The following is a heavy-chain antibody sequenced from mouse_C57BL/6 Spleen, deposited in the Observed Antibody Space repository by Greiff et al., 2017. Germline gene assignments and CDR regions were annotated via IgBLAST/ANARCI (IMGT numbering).Heavy chain of an antibody. CDR2: IYPGSGST. V-gene: IGHV1-55*01. Sequence: QVQLQQPGAELVKPGASVKMSCKASGYTFTSYWITWVKQRPGQGLEWIGDIYPGSGSTTYNEKFKSKATLTVDTSSSTAYMQLSSLTSEDSAVYYCAGVELLSYYHAMDYWGQGTSVTVSS. CDR1: GYTFTSYW. CDR3: AGVELLSYYHAMDY. J-gene: IGHJ4*01. D-gene: IGHD2-12*01.